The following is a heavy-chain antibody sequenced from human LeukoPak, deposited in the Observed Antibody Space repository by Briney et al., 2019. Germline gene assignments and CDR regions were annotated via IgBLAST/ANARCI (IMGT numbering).Heavy chain of an antibody. V-gene: IGHV1-46*03. D-gene: IGHD3-10*01. CDR3: ARSITMVRGVKSFDY. CDR2: INPSGGST. Sequence: GASVKVSCKASGYTFTSYYMHWVRQAPGQGLEWMGIINPSGGSTSYAQKFQGRVTMTRATYTSTVYMELSSLRSEDTAVYYCARSITMVRGVKSFDYWGQGTLVTVSS. CDR1: GYTFTSYY. J-gene: IGHJ4*02.